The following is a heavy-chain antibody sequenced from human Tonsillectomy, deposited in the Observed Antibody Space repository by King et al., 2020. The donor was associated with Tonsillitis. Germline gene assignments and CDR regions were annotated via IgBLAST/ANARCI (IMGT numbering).Heavy chain of an antibody. V-gene: IGHV4-59*01. Sequence: QLQESGPGLVKPSETLSLTCTVSGGSISSYYWSWIRQPPGKGLEWIGNIYYSGSTNYNPSLKSRVTISVDTSKNQFSLKLSSVTAADTAVYYCARGGIHQLLYWFDPWGQGTLVTVSS. CDR1: GGSISSYY. CDR3: ARGGIHQLLYWFDP. CDR2: IYYSGST. J-gene: IGHJ5*02. D-gene: IGHD2-2*01.